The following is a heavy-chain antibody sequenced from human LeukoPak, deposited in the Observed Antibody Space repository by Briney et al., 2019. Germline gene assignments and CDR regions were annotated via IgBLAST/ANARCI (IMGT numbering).Heavy chain of an antibody. CDR3: ARGDFWSGYYTAPPGFDP. CDR1: GGSFSGYY. V-gene: IGHV4-34*01. J-gene: IGHJ5*02. Sequence: SETLSLTCAVYGGSFSGYYWSWIRQPPGKGLEWIGEINHSGSTNYNPSLKSRVTISVDTSKNQFSLKLSSVTAADTAVYYCARGDFWSGYYTAPPGFDPWGQGTLVTVSS. CDR2: INHSGST. D-gene: IGHD3-3*01.